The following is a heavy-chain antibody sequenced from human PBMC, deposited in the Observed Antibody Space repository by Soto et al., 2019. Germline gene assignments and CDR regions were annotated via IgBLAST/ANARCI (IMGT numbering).Heavy chain of an antibody. V-gene: IGHV4-31*03. CDR3: ARLWTGFYKDRPTSFEY. CDR2: IFYIGGT. D-gene: IGHD3-9*01. J-gene: IGHJ4*02. CDR1: GGSISSGGFY. Sequence: QVQLQESGPGLVKPSQTLSLTCTVSGGSISSGGFYWSWIRQHPGKGLEFIGYIFYIGGTYYNPSLKSRVSISVDTSKNQFSLRLRSVTAADTALYYCARLWTGFYKDRPTSFEYWCPGTLVTVSS.